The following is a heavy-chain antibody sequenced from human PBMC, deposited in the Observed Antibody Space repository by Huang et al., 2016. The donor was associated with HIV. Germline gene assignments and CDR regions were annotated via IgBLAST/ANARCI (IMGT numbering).Heavy chain of an antibody. D-gene: IGHD2-2*01. CDR2: MNPNSGNT. J-gene: IGHJ4*02. CDR1: GYTFTSYD. Sequence: QVQLVQSGAEVKKPGASVKVSCKASGYTFTSYDIKWGRQATGQGLEWMGGMNPNSGNTGYAQKFQGRVTITRNTSISTAYMKLSSLRSEDTAVYYCARLVVGFDYWGQGTLVTVSS. V-gene: IGHV1-8*03. CDR3: ARLVVGFDY.